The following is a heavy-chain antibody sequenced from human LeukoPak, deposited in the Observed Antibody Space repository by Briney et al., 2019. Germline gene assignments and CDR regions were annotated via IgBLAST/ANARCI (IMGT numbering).Heavy chain of an antibody. J-gene: IGHJ4*02. CDR3: ARVDSSGYYRYYFDC. D-gene: IGHD3-22*01. CDR1: GGSFSGYY. V-gene: IGHV4-59*01. Sequence: SETLSLTCAVYGGSFSGYYWSWIRQPPGKGLEWIGYIYYSGSTNYNPSLKSRVTISVDTSKNQFSLKLSSVTAADTAVYYCARVDSSGYYRYYFDCWGQGTLVTVSS. CDR2: IYYSGST.